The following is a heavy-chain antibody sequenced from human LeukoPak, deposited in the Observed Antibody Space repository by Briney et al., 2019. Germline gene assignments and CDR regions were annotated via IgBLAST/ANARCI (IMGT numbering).Heavy chain of an antibody. Sequence: NPSETLSLTCTVSGGSISSYYWSWIRQPPGKGLEWIGYIYYSGSTNYNPSLKSRVTISVGTSKNQFSLKLSSVTAADTAVYYCARAGSGSYYRPPSFSFKYYYYYMDVWGKGTTVTVSS. D-gene: IGHD3-10*01. V-gene: IGHV4-59*12. CDR3: ARAGSGSYYRPPSFSFKYYYYYMDV. CDR2: IYYSGST. J-gene: IGHJ6*03. CDR1: GGSISSYY.